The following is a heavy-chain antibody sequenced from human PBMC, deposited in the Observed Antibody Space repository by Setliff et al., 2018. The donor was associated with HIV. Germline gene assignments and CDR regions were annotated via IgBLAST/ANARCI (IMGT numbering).Heavy chain of an antibody. CDR2: FYYSGNT. Sequence: KTSETLSLTCAVSGDSIDSRSYYWGWIRQPPGKGLEWIGYFYYSGNTYYKPSLKSRLTISVDTSKNQFSLSLNSVTAADTAAYFCARGGAVSADFDSWGQGTLVTVSS. D-gene: IGHD3-16*01. CDR1: GDSIDSRSYY. J-gene: IGHJ5*01. V-gene: IGHV4-39*07. CDR3: ARGGAVSADFDS.